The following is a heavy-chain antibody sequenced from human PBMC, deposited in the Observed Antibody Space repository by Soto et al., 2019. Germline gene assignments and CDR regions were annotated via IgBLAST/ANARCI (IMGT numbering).Heavy chain of an antibody. J-gene: IGHJ4*02. Sequence: QVQLQESGPGLVKPSETLSLTCTVSGGSISSYYWSWIRQPPGKGLEWIGYIYYSGSTNYNPSLKRRVTTSVDTSKNQFSLKLSSVTAADTAVYYCARVQIFGVVSFDYWGQGTLVTVSS. V-gene: IGHV4-59*01. CDR3: ARVQIFGVVSFDY. CDR1: GGSISSYY. D-gene: IGHD3-3*01. CDR2: IYYSGST.